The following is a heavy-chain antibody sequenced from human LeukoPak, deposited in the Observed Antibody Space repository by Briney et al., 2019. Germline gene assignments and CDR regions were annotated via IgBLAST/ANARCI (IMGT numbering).Heavy chain of an antibody. D-gene: IGHD3-9*01. CDR3: AKGVRFLDWWILDY. V-gene: IGHV3-74*01. Sequence: PGGSLRLSCAASGFTFSSYWMHWVRQAPGKGLVWVSRINSDGSSTSYADSVKGRFTISRDNSKNTLYLQMNSLRAEDTAIYYCAKGVRFLDWWILDYWGQGSLVTVSS. CDR1: GFTFSSYW. CDR2: INSDGSST. J-gene: IGHJ4*02.